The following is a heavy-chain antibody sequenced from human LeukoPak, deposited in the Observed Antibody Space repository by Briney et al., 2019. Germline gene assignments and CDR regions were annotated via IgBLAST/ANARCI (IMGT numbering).Heavy chain of an antibody. CDR2: IKQDGSEK. CDR3: SRSLDY. CDR1: GFPFSGSW. J-gene: IGHJ4*02. Sequence: PGGSLRLSCTASGFPFSGSWMDWVRQAPGKRMEWVDNIKQDGSEKHYADSVKGRFTISRDNAKNSLFLQMSGLRAEDTAVYYCSRSLDYWGQGALVTVSS. V-gene: IGHV3-7*01.